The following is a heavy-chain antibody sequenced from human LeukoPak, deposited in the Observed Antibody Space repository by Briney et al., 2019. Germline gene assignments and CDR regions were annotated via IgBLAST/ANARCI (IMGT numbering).Heavy chain of an antibody. CDR1: GYSFIDYW. CDR3: ARRMAAAGTEDAFDI. V-gene: IGHV5-51*01. CDR2: IYPGDSDT. Sequence: GGSLKISCQGSGYSFIDYWIGWVRQMPGKGLEWMGIIYPGDSDTRYSPSFQGQVTISADKSISTAYLQWSSLKASDTAMYYCARRMAAAGTEDAFDIWGQGTMVTVSS. J-gene: IGHJ3*02. D-gene: IGHD6-13*01.